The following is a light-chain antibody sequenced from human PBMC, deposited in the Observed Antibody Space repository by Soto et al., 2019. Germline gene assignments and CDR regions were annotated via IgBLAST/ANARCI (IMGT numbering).Light chain of an antibody. CDR1: QSISSNY. J-gene: IGKJ4*01. V-gene: IGKV3-20*01. CDR3: QQYGSSKLT. CDR2: GAS. Sequence: EIVLTQSPGTLSLSPGERATLSCRASQSISSNYLAWYQQKPGQAPRLIIYGASIRATGIPDRFSGSGSGTDSTITISRLEPEDVAVYYCQQYGSSKLTFGGGAKVEIK.